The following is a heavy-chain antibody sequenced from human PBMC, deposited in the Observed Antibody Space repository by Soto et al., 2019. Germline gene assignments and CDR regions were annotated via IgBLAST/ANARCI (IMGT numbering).Heavy chain of an antibody. CDR1: GGSISNYY. Sequence: QVQLQESGPGLVKPSETLSLTCTVSGGSISNYYWSWIRQPPGMGLAWIGYIYYSGSTRYNPSLKSRLTVSVATSQKQFSLKLTSVTAADTAVYYCARNGPIAPAGTVFDYWGQGTLVTVSS. V-gene: IGHV4-59*08. CDR2: IYYSGST. J-gene: IGHJ4*02. D-gene: IGHD6-13*01. CDR3: ARNGPIAPAGTVFDY.